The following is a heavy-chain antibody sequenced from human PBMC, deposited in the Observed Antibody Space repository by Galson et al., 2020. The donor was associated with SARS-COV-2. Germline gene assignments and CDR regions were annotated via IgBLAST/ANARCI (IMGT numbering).Heavy chain of an antibody. J-gene: IGHJ6*03. V-gene: IGHV4-61*02. CDR2: IYISGST. Sequence: SETLSLTCTVSGTSVSSGYNYWSWVRQPAGKGLEWIGRIYISGSTNYNPSLKSRVTMSIDTSTNQFSLMLSSVTAADTAVYYCARDYYYDNRGPSRYYTYYLDVWGKGTPVTISS. CDR3: ARDYYYDNRGPSRYYTYYLDV. CDR1: GTSVSSGYNY. D-gene: IGHD3-22*01.